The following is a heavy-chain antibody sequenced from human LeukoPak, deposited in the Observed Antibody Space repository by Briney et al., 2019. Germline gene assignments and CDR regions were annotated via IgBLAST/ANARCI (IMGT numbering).Heavy chain of an antibody. D-gene: IGHD5-12*01. J-gene: IGHJ4*02. CDR2: IIPIFGTA. V-gene: IGHV1-69*13. CDR1: GGTFSSYA. Sequence: ASVKVSCKASGGTFSSYAISWVRQAPGQGLEWMGGIIPIFGTANYAQKFQGRVTITADESTSTAYMELSSLRSEDTAVYYCARAIGSGYDGYYFDYWGQGTLVTVSS. CDR3: ARAIGSGYDGYYFDY.